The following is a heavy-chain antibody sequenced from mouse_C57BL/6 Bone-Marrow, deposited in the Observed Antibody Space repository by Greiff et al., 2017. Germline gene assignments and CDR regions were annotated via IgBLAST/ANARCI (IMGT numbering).Heavy chain of an antibody. D-gene: IGHD2-2*01. CDR3: ASYGWKFAY. V-gene: IGHV14-3*01. CDR1: GFNINNTS. CDR2: IDAANGNT. Sequence: VQLQQSVAELVRPGASVKLSCTASGFNINNTSMHWVKQTPEKGLEWIGRIDAANGNTNYAPKFLGNATITADTSSNTACLQLSSLTSEDTASYYCASYGWKFAYWGQGTLVTVSA. J-gene: IGHJ3*01.